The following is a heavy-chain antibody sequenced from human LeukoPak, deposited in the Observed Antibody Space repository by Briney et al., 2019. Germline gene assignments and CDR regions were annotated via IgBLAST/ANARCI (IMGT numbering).Heavy chain of an antibody. V-gene: IGHV3-9*01. CDR2: ISWNSGSI. D-gene: IGHD5-18*01. CDR3: AKDYRGYSYGRYYYYGMDV. Sequence: GRSLRLSCAASGFTFDDYAMHWVRQAPGKGLEWVSCISWNSGSIGYADSVKGRFTISRDNAKNSLYLQMNSLRAEDTALYYCAKDYRGYSYGRYYYYGMDVWGQGTTVTVSS. CDR1: GFTFDDYA. J-gene: IGHJ6*02.